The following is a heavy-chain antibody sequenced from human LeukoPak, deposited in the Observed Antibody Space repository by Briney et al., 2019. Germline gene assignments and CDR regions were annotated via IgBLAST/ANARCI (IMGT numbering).Heavy chain of an antibody. D-gene: IGHD1-26*01. V-gene: IGHV3-20*04. Sequence: GGSLRLSCAASGFTFSSYGMSWVRQVPGKGLEWVSGINWNGGSIGYADSVKGRFTISRDNAKNSLYLQMNSLRAEDTALYYCASGGIYYGAAFEFWGQGTLVTVSS. CDR3: ASGGIYYGAAFEF. J-gene: IGHJ4*01. CDR2: INWNGGSI. CDR1: GFTFSSYG.